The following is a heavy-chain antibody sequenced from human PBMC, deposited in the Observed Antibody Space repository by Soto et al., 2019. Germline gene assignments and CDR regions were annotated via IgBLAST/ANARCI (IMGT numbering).Heavy chain of an antibody. D-gene: IGHD6-13*01. J-gene: IGHJ4*02. V-gene: IGHV3-23*01. CDR3: AKSYSSNWYDYFDY. CDR1: GFTFSAFV. CDR2: ISGSGDTT. Sequence: EVQLLESGGGLVQPGGSLRLSCAASGFTFSAFVMSWVRQAPGKGLEWVSAISGSGDTTYYADSVKGRFTISRDISKNTLYLQMSTLRAEDTALYYCAKSYSSNWYDYFDYWGQGTLVTVSS.